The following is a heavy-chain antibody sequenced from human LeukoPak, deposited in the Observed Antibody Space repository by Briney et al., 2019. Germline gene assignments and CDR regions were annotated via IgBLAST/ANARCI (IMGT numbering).Heavy chain of an antibody. CDR3: ARATVGGSSSWYTYYYYYMDV. V-gene: IGHV4-34*01. J-gene: IGHJ6*03. CDR1: GGSFSGYY. Sequence: SETLSLTCAVYGGSFSGYYWSWIRQPPGKGLEWIGEINHSGSTNYNPSLKSRVTISVDTSKNQFSLKLSSVAAADTAVYYCARATVGGSSSWYTYYYYYMDVWGKGTTVTVSS. CDR2: INHSGST. D-gene: IGHD6-13*01.